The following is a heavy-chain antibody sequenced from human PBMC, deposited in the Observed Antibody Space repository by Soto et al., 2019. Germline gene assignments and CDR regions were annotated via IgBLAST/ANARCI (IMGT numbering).Heavy chain of an antibody. CDR3: ARNGIVGANPLPKELYYYYYYGMDV. D-gene: IGHD1-26*01. CDR1: GGTFSSYA. CDR2: IIPIFGTA. J-gene: IGHJ6*02. V-gene: IGHV1-69*06. Sequence: GASVKVSCKASGGTFSSYAISWVRQAPGQGLEWMGGIIPIFGTANYAQKFQGRVTITADKSTSTAYMELSSLRSEDTAVYYCARNGIVGANPLPKELYYYYYYGMDVWGQGTTVTVSS.